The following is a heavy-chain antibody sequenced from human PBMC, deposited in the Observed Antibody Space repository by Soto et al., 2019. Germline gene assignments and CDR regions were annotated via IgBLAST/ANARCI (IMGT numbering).Heavy chain of an antibody. J-gene: IGHJ6*03. CDR1: GDSVSSNSAA. CDR3: ARDSRGSYYYYYYMDV. Sequence: KQSQTLSLTCAISGDSVSSNSAAWNWIRQSPSRGLEWLGMTYYRSKWYNDYAVSVKSRITINPDTSKNQFSLQLNSVTPEDTAVYYCARDSRGSYYYYYYMDVWGKGTTVTVSS. CDR2: TYYRSKWYN. V-gene: IGHV6-1*01. D-gene: IGHD1-26*01.